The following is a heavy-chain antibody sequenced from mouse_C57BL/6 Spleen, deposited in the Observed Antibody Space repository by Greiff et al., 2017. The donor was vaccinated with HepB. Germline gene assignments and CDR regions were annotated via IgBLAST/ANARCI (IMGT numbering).Heavy chain of an antibody. D-gene: IGHD1-1*01. CDR3: ARQSPNYYGSSYPAMDY. CDR2: ISSGGSYT. Sequence: EVQLQESGGDLVKPGGSLKLSCAASGFTFSSYGMSWVRQTPDKRLEWVATISSGGSYTYYPDSVKGRFTISRDNAKNTLYLQMSSLKSEDTAMYYCARQSPNYYGSSYPAMDYWGQGTSVTVSS. CDR1: GFTFSSYG. J-gene: IGHJ4*01. V-gene: IGHV5-6*01.